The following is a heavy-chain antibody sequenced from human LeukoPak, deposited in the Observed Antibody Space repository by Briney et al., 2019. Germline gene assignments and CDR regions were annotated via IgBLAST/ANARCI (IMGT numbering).Heavy chain of an antibody. CDR1: GGSISSFS. CDR3: ARHQLSFDY. CDR2: IDYSGGT. J-gene: IGHJ4*02. Sequence: SETLSLTCTVSGGSISSFSWSWIRQPPGRGLEWIGFIDYSGGTNYNPSLKSRVIISVDTSKNQFSLKLSSVTAADTAVYYCARHQLSFDYWGRGILVTVSS. V-gene: IGHV4-59*08. D-gene: IGHD1-1*01.